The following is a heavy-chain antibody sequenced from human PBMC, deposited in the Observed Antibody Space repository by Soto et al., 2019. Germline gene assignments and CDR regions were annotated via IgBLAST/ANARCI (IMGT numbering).Heavy chain of an antibody. V-gene: IGHV3-74*01. D-gene: IGHD1-26*01. Sequence: GESLKISCTASGFTFNNKWMHWVRQAPGKGLVWLSRIDGAAATTNYADSVKGRFTISRDNAKNIVFLHVNGLTDEDTAVYYCARGGAMGVDYWGQGTLVTVSS. CDR2: IDGAAATT. J-gene: IGHJ4*02. CDR1: GFTFNNKW. CDR3: ARGGAMGVDY.